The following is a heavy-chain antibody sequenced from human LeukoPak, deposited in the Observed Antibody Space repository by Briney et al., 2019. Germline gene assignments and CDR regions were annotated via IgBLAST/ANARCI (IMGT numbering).Heavy chain of an antibody. J-gene: IGHJ5*02. CDR3: ARDSTAMVFVPSVDP. CDR2: MYFSGNT. V-gene: IGHV4-39*02. CDR1: GGSISSGYNY. Sequence: SSETLSLTCSVSGGSISSGYNYWGWIRLPPGKGLEWIGSMYFSGNTYYNPSLKSRVTMSVDTFKNQFSLKLSSVTAADTAVYYCARDSTAMVFVPSVDPWGQGTLVTVSS. D-gene: IGHD5-18*01.